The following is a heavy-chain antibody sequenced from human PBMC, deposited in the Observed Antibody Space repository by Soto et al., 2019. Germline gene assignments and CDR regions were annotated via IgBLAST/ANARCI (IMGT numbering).Heavy chain of an antibody. CDR3: ARGEVVALGY. V-gene: IGHV4-30-2*01. J-gene: IGHJ4*02. D-gene: IGHD2-15*01. CDR2: IYHSGST. CDR1: GGSISSGGYS. Sequence: QLQLQESGSGLVKPSQTLSLTCAVSGGSISSGGYSWSWIRQPPGKGLEWIGYIYHSGSTYYNPSLKSRVTILLARAKNQFSLKLSSVTAADTAVYYCARGEVVALGYWGQGTLVTVSS.